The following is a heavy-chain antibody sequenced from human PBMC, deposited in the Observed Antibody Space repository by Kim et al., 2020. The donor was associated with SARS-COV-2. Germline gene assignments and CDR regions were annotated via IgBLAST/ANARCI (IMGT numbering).Heavy chain of an antibody. Sequence: GGSLRLSCAASGFTFSSYAMNWVRQAPGKGLEWVSAISCDRRNKYYADSVKGRFTISRDNSKNTLYLQMNSLRAEDTAVYYCATVEVGAATDDAFDSWRQGTMVTVSP. CDR3: ATVEVGAATDDAFDS. CDR2: ISCDRRNK. CDR1: GFTFSSYA. V-gene: IGHV3-30*04. D-gene: IGHD1-26*01. J-gene: IGHJ3*02.